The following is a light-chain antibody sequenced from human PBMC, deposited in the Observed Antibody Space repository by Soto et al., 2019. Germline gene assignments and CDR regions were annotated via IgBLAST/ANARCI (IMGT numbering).Light chain of an antibody. CDR2: GAS. V-gene: IGKV3-15*01. Sequence: EIVMTHSPATLSVSPGERATLSASAIQSVSSSYLAWYQQKPGQAPRLLIYGASTRATGIPARFSGSGSGTEFTLTISSLQSEDFAVYYCQQYNNWPPITFGQGTRLEIK. J-gene: IGKJ5*01. CDR1: QSVSSSY. CDR3: QQYNNWPPIT.